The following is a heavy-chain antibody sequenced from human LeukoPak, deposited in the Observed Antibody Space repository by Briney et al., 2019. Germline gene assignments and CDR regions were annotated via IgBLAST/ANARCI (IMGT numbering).Heavy chain of an antibody. J-gene: IGHJ4*02. CDR1: GFTFSSYA. Sequence: GGSLRLSCAASGFTFSSYAMSWVRQAPRKGLERVSAMSGSGGSTYYADSVKGRFTISRDNSKNTLYLQMNSLRAEDTAVYYCAKDIAVAGYYFDYWGQGTLVTVSS. CDR2: MSGSGGST. CDR3: AKDIAVAGYYFDY. D-gene: IGHD6-19*01. V-gene: IGHV3-23*01.